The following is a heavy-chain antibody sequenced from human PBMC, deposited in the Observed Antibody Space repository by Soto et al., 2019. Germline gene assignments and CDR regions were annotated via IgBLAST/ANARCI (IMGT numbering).Heavy chain of an antibody. D-gene: IGHD3-22*01. CDR1: GGTFSRYA. CDR3: ARDGTLYDSSGYYYLY. Sequence: SVKVSCKASGGTFSRYAINWVRQAPGQGLEWMGGIIPMFGKANYAQEFQGRVTITADESTSTGYLELRSLTSEDTAVYYCARDGTLYDSSGYYYLYWGQGTRVTVSS. CDR2: IIPMFGKA. J-gene: IGHJ4*02. V-gene: IGHV1-69*13.